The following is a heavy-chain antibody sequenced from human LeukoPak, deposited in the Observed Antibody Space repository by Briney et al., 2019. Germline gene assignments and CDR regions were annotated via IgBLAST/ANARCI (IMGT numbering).Heavy chain of an antibody. D-gene: IGHD6-6*01. Sequence: SETLSLTCTVSGGSISSYYWSWIRQPPGKGLEWIGYVYYSGSTNYNPSLKSRVTISVDTSKNQFSLKLSSVTAADTAVYYCARLRSIAARPRGYFDYWGQGALVTVSS. CDR1: GGSISSYY. V-gene: IGHV4-59*08. J-gene: IGHJ4*02. CDR3: ARLRSIAARPRGYFDY. CDR2: VYYSGST.